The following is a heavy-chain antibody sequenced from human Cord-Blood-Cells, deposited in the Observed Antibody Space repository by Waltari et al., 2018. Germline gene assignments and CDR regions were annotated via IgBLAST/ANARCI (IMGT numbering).Heavy chain of an antibody. J-gene: IGHJ5*02. D-gene: IGHD6-13*01. CDR2: RNPNSGNT. CDR3: VRRGAAAGNWFDP. CDR1: GYTFTRYD. Sequence: QVQLVQSGAEVKKPGASVKVSCKASGYTFTRYDINWVRQATGQGLEWMGRRNPNSGNTGYAQKFQGRVTITRSTSISTAYMELSSLRSEDTAVYYCVRRGAAAGNWFDPWGQGTLVTVSS. V-gene: IGHV1-8*03.